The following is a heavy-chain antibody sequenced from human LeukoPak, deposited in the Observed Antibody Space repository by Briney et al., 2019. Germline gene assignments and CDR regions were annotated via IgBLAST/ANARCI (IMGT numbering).Heavy chain of an antibody. CDR3: ARDSYPAIDY. D-gene: IGHD2-2*01. J-gene: IGHJ4*02. CDR1: GFDFSITW. CDR2: ITSDGTTI. V-gene: IGHV3-74*03. Sequence: GGSLRLSCVASGFDFSITWMHWVRQPPGQGVVWVARITSDGTTISYAESVKGRFTISRDNPKNPLYLQMNSLRVDDTAIYYCARDSYPAIDYWGQGTLVTVSS.